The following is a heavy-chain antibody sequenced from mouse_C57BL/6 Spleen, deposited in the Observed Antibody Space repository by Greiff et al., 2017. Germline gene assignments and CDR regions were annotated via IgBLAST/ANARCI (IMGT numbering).Heavy chain of an antibody. Sequence: QVQLQQSGPELVQPGASVKISCKASGYAFSSSWMNWVKQRPGKGLEWIGRIYPGDGDTNYNGKFKGKATLTADKSSSTAYMQLSSLTSEDTAVYFCARDGYYAMDYWGQGTSVTVSS. CDR2: IYPGDGDT. V-gene: IGHV1-82*01. CDR1: GYAFSSSW. J-gene: IGHJ4*01. CDR3: ARDGYYAMDY.